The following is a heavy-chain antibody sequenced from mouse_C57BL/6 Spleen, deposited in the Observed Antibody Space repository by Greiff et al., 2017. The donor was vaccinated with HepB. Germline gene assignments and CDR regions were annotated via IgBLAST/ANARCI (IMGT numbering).Heavy chain of an antibody. J-gene: IGHJ4*01. Sequence: QVQLQQSGAELVRPGTSVKVSCKASGYAFTNYLIEWVKQRPGQGLEWIGVINPGSGGTNYNEKFKGKATLTADKSSSTAYMQLSSLTSEDSAVYFCARSARNDGAMDYWGQGTSVTVSA. CDR1: GYAFTNYL. V-gene: IGHV1-54*01. D-gene: IGHD2-12*01. CDR3: ARSARNDGAMDY. CDR2: INPGSGGT.